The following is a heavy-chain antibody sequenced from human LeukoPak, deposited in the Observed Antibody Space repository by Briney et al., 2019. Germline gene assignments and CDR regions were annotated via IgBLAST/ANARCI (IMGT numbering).Heavy chain of an antibody. CDR1: GGSISSYY. D-gene: IGHD4-17*01. Sequence: SETLSLTCTVSGGSISSYYWSWLRQPPGKGLEWIGYIYYSGSTNYNPSLKSRVTISVDTSKNQFSLKLSSVTAADTAVYYCARITVIPTYFDYWGQGTLVTVSS. V-gene: IGHV4-59*01. CDR3: ARITVIPTYFDY. J-gene: IGHJ4*02. CDR2: IYYSGST.